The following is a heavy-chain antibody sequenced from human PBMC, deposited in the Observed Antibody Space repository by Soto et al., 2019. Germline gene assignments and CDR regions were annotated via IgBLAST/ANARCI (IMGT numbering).Heavy chain of an antibody. J-gene: IGHJ4*02. D-gene: IGHD3-22*01. CDR1: GFTFSSYG. V-gene: IGHV3-30*18. CDR2: ISYDGSNK. Sequence: PGGSLRLSCAASGFTFSSYGMHWVRQAPGKGLEWVAVISYDGSNKYYADSVKGRFTISRDNSKNTLYLQMNSLRAEDTAVYYCAKTYDSSGHLSPYYFDYWGQGT. CDR3: AKTYDSSGHLSPYYFDY.